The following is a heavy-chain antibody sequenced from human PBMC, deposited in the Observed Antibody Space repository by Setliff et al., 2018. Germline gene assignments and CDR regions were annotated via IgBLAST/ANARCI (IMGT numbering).Heavy chain of an antibody. Sequence: WASVKVSCKATGYTLIRHYIHWVRQAPGQGPEWMGIINPGGGSASIVQKFQGRVTMTRDTSTSTLYMELASLRSEDTAVYYCARAGDAASGRKGVFEYWGQGTAVTVSS. J-gene: IGHJ4*02. CDR2: INPGGGSA. D-gene: IGHD1-26*01. V-gene: IGHV1-46*01. CDR3: ARAGDAASGRKGVFEY. CDR1: GYTLIRHY.